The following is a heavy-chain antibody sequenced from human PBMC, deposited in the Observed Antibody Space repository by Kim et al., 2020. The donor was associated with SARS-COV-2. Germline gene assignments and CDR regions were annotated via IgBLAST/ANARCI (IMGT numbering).Heavy chain of an antibody. D-gene: IGHD3-9*01. J-gene: IGHJ3*02. V-gene: IGHV3-48*03. CDR2: ISSSGSTI. CDR1: GFTFSSYE. CDR3: ARDKLSGRYFDWYDAFDI. Sequence: GGSLRLSCAASGFTFSSYEMNWVRQAPGKGLEWVSYISSSGSTIYYADSVKGRFTISRDNAKNSLYLQMNSLRAEDTAVYYCARDKLSGRYFDWYDAFDIWGQGTMVTVSS.